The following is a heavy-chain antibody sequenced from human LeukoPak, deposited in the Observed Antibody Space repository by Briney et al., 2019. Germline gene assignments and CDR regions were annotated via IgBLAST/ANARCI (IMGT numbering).Heavy chain of an antibody. D-gene: IGHD3-22*01. CDR3: ASSHDSSGND. CDR2: IKYDGSHK. CDR1: GFRFSSYW. V-gene: IGHV3-7*01. Sequence: PGGSLRLSCVASGFRFSSYWMAWVRQAPGKGLEWVANIKYDGSHKYYVDSVKGRFTISRDNAKNSVYLQMNSLRVDDTAVYFCASSHDSSGNDWGQGTMVTVSS. J-gene: IGHJ4*02.